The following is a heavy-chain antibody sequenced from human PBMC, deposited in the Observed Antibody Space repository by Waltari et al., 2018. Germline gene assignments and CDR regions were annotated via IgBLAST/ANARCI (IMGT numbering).Heavy chain of an antibody. CDR1: GYSFTSYW. D-gene: IGHD2-8*01. J-gene: IGHJ6*02. V-gene: IGHV5-51*01. Sequence: EVQLVQSGAEVKKPGESLKISCKGSGYSFTSYWIGWVRQMPGKGLEWMGTIYPGDSESRCSPAFQGQVTISADKSISTAYLQWSSLKASDTAMYYCARSVYADYSYYGMDVWGQGTTVTVSS. CDR2: IYPGDSES. CDR3: ARSVYADYSYYGMDV.